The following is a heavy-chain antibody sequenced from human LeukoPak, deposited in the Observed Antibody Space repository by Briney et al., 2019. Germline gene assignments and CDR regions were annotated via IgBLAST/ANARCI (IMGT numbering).Heavy chain of an antibody. V-gene: IGHV3-48*03. CDR2: ISSSGSTI. CDR3: ARAHFRGRSSIAALGGYYMDV. Sequence: GGSLRLSCAASGFTFSSYEMNWVRQAPGKGLEWVSYISSSGSTIYYADSVKGRFTISRDNAKNSLYLQMNSPRAEDTAVYYCARAHFRGRSSIAALGGYYMDVWGKGTTVTVSS. J-gene: IGHJ6*03. CDR1: GFTFSSYE. D-gene: IGHD6-6*01.